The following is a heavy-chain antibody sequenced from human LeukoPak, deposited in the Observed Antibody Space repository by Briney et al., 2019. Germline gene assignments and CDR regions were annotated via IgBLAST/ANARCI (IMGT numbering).Heavy chain of an antibody. V-gene: IGHV1-58*02. Sequence: ASVKVSCKASGFTLTSSAMQWVRQARGQRLEWIGWIVVGSGNTGYAQKFQGRVTITRNTSISTAYMELSSLRSEDTAVYYCARGQKQQLSWYFDLWGRGTLVTVSS. CDR3: ARGQKQQLSWYFDL. CDR2: IVVGSGNT. CDR1: GFTLTSSA. J-gene: IGHJ2*01. D-gene: IGHD6-13*01.